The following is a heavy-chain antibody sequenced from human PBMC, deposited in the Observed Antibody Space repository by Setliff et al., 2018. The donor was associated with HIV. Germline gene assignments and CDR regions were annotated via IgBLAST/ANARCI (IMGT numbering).Heavy chain of an antibody. Sequence: GASVKVSCKASGYSFSTYGISWMRQAPGQGLEWLGCISGYNAKTNYAQNLQGKVIMTTDTSTSTAYMEVRSLTSDDTAVYFCARAPRGDFWSGKDYFDYWGQGTLVTVSS. CDR2: ISGYNAKT. D-gene: IGHD3-3*01. J-gene: IGHJ4*02. V-gene: IGHV1-18*01. CDR1: GYSFSTYG. CDR3: ARAPRGDFWSGKDYFDY.